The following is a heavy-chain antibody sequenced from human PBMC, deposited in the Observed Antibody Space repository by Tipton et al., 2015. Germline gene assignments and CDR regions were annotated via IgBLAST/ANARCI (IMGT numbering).Heavy chain of an antibody. J-gene: IGHJ5*02. D-gene: IGHD2-15*01. Sequence: TLSLTCAVYGGSFSGYYWSWIRQPPGKGLEWIGEINHSGGTNYNPSLKSRVTISVDTSKNQFSLNLSSVTAADTAVYYCARAREGCSANSCYLDPWGQGTLVTVSS. CDR3: ARAREGCSANSCYLDP. V-gene: IGHV4-34*01. CDR2: INHSGGT. CDR1: GGSFSGYY.